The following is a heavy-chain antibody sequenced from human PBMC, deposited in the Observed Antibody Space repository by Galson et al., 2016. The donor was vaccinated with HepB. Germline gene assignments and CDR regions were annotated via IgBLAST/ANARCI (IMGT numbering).Heavy chain of an antibody. CDR3: ARDRYLDSSGHNYLDP. D-gene: IGHD3-22*01. V-gene: IGHV4-31*03. Sequence: TLSLTCSVSGGSVSSKGYFWTWIRQHPGKGLEWIGYIYYTGNTYNNPSLKSRLDMSVDTSKNQVSLRLSSVTVADTAVYYCARDRYLDSSGHNYLDPWGQGTLVTVSS. J-gene: IGHJ5*02. CDR1: GGSVSSKGYF. CDR2: IYYTGNT.